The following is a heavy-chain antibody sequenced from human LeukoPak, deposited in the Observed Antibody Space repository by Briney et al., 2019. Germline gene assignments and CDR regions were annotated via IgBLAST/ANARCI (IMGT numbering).Heavy chain of an antibody. CDR1: GFTLDDYA. V-gene: IGHV3-9*01. D-gene: IGHD1-26*01. Sequence: GRSLRLSCAASGFTLDDYAMHWVRQAPGKGLEWVSGISWNSGSIGYADSVKGRFTISRDNAKNSLYLQMNSLRAEDTALYYCAREYSGSYRTAFDIWGQGTMVTVSS. CDR3: AREYSGSYRTAFDI. J-gene: IGHJ3*02. CDR2: ISWNSGSI.